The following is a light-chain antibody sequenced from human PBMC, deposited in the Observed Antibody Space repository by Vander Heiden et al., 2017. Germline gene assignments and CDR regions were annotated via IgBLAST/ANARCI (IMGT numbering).Light chain of an antibody. CDR1: SSDVGSYNL. CDR3: SSYGGSSTFVV. V-gene: IGLV2-23*03. CDR2: EGS. J-gene: IGLJ3*02. Sequence: QSAPTQPAPVSGSPGQSITISCTGTSSDVGSYNLVSWYQQHPDKAPKLIIYEGSKRPSGVSDRFSGFESGNTASLTISGLQAEDEAEYYCSSYGGSSTFVVFGGGTKLTVL.